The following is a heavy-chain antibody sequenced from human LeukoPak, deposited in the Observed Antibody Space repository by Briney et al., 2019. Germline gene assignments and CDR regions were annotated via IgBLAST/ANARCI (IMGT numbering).Heavy chain of an antibody. D-gene: IGHD3-22*01. CDR2: IKQDGSEK. J-gene: IGHJ4*02. CDR3: ARAGNYYDSSGYSRFDY. CDR1: RFTFSTYR. Sequence: GALRLSCAASRFTFSTYRMSWVRQAPGKGLEWVANIKQDGSEKHYVDSVKGRFTISRDNAKNTLYLQMNGLRAEDTAVYYCARAGNYYDSSGYSRFDYWGQGTLVTVSS. V-gene: IGHV3-7*01.